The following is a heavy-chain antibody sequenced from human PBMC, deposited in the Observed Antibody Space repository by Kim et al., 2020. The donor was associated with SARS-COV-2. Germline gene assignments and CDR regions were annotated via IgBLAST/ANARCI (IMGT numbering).Heavy chain of an antibody. CDR1: EYTFNNYW. J-gene: IGHJ4*02. CDR2: IYPGDSDT. D-gene: IGHD1-26*01. V-gene: IGHV5-51*01. CDR3: ARPPSGTVAPYYFDY. Sequence: GESLKISCKASEYTFNNYWIGWLRQMPGKGLQWLGIIYPGDSDTKYNPSVQGPVTISADWSLTTAYLQWSSLKASDTAIYYCARPPSGTVAPYYFDYWGQGTLVTVSS.